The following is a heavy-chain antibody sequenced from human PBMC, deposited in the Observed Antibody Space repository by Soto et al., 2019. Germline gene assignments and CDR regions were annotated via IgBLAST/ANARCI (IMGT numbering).Heavy chain of an antibody. CDR3: ARGSAGQEEGSLGELSPFDY. CDR1: GGSISSGGYS. CDR2: IYPSGST. V-gene: IGHV4-30-2*01. J-gene: IGHJ4*02. Sequence: PSETLSLTCAVSGGSISSGGYSWSWIRQPPGKGLEWIGYIYPSGSTYYNPSLKSRVTISVDRSKNQFSLKLSSVTAADTAVYYCARGSAGQEEGSLGELSPFDYWGQGTLVTVSS. D-gene: IGHD3-16*02.